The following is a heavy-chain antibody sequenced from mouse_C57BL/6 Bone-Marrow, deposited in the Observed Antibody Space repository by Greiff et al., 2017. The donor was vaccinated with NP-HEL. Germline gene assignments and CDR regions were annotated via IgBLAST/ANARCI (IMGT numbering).Heavy chain of an antibody. CDR1: GYAFTGYF. Sequence: VQLQQSGPELVKPGASVKISCKASGYAFTGYFMNWVMQSPGKSLEWIGRINPYNGDTFYNQKFKGKATLTVDTSSSTAHMQLRSLTSEDSAVDYCERRVTRVFYWYFDGWGTGTTVTVSS. CDR2: INPYNGDT. D-gene: IGHD2-1*01. J-gene: IGHJ1*03. CDR3: ERRVTRVFYWYFDG. V-gene: IGHV1-20*01.